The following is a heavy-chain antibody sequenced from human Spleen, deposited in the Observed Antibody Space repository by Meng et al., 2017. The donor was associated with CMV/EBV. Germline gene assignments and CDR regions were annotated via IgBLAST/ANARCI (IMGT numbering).Heavy chain of an antibody. CDR3: ARSVEMTTIYDY. Sequence: ASVKVSCKASGYTFTSYGISWVRQAPGQGLEWMGWISAYNGNTNYAQKLQGRVTMTTDTSTSTVYMELRSLRSDDTAVYYCARSVEMTTIYDYWGQGTLVTVSS. CDR1: GYTFTSYG. V-gene: IGHV1-18*01. D-gene: IGHD5-24*01. J-gene: IGHJ4*02. CDR2: ISAYNGNT.